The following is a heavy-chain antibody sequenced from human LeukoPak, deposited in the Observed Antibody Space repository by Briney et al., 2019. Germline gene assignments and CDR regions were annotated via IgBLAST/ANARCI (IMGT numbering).Heavy chain of an antibody. CDR3: TRDLPYSSSWESIDY. CDR2: ISAYSGNT. D-gene: IGHD6-13*01. CDR1: GYTFTSYG. J-gene: IGHJ4*02. Sequence: GASVKVSCKASGYTFTSYGINWVRQAPGQGPEWMGWISAYSGNTKYAQNLQGRVTMTTDTSTSTAYMELRSLRSDDTAVYYCTRDLPYSSSWESIDYWGQGTLVTVSS. V-gene: IGHV1-18*01.